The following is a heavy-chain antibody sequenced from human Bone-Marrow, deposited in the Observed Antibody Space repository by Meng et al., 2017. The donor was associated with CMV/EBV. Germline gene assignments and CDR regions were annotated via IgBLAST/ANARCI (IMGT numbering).Heavy chain of an antibody. CDR2: IRSKAYGGTT. CDR3: TRDFELLSYYYYYGMDV. V-gene: IGHV3-49*04. CDR1: GFTFGDYA. J-gene: IGHJ6*02. Sequence: GESLKISCTASGFTFGDYAMSWVRQAPGKGLEWVGFIRSKAYGGTTEYAASVKGRFTISRDDSKSIAYLQMNSLKTEDTAVYYCTRDFELLSYYYYYGMDVWGQGTTVTVSS. D-gene: IGHD2-15*01.